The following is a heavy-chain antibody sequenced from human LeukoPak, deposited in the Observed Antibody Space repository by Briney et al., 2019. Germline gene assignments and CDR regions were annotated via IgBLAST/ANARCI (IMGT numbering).Heavy chain of an antibody. V-gene: IGHV3-30-3*01. Sequence: EGSLRLSCAASGFTFSSYAMHWVRQAPGKGLEWVAVISYDGSKKYYADSVKGRFTISRDNSKNTLYLQMNSLRAEDTAVYYCARNVYYYDSSGYYPYYFDYWGQGTLVTVSS. D-gene: IGHD3-22*01. CDR1: GFTFSSYA. CDR2: ISYDGSKK. CDR3: ARNVYYYDSSGYYPYYFDY. J-gene: IGHJ4*02.